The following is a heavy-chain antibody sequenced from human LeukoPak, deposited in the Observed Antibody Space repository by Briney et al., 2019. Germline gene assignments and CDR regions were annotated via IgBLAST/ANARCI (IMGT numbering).Heavy chain of an antibody. D-gene: IGHD6-13*01. V-gene: IGHV4-59*01. CDR3: ARGVSRSWYWFDP. CDR1: GGSISSYY. CDR2: IYYSGST. Sequence: SETLSLTCTVSGGSISSYYWSWIRQPPGKGLEWIGYIYYSGSTNYNPSLKSRVTISVDTSKNQFSLKLSSVTAADTAVYYCARGVSRSWYWFDPWGQGTLVTVSS. J-gene: IGHJ5*02.